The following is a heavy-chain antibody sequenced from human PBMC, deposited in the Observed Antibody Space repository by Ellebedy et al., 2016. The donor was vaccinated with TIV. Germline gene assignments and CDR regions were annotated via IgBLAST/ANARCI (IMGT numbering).Heavy chain of an antibody. CDR1: GFTFNDYA. Sequence: GESLKISCAASGFTFNDYAMSWVRQAPGKGLEWVSAISGGYGDTYYADSVKGRFTISRDNAKNSLYLQMDSLRAEDTAVYYCVRDLGSYGGPFDYWGQGTLVTVSS. CDR3: VRDLGSYGGPFDY. V-gene: IGHV3-21*01. D-gene: IGHD5-18*01. J-gene: IGHJ4*02. CDR2: ISGGYGDT.